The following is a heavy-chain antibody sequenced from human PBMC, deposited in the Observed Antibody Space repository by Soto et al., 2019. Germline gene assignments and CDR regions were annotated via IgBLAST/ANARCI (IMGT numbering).Heavy chain of an antibody. CDR3: ARGEHIVVVPAAMLGY. CDR2: INAGNGNT. J-gene: IGHJ4*02. D-gene: IGHD2-2*01. V-gene: IGHV1-3*01. CDR1: GYTFTSYA. Sequence: ASVKVSCKASGYTFTSYAMHWVRQAPGQRLEWMGWINAGNGNTKYSQKFQGRVTITRDTSASTAYMELSSLRSEDTAVYYCARGEHIVVVPAAMLGYWGQGTLVTVSS.